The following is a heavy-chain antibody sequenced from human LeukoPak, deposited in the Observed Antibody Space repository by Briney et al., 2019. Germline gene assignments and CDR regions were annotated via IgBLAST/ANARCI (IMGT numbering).Heavy chain of an antibody. CDR2: ISNNGGYT. V-gene: IGHV3-23*01. CDR3: ASGGAPAGY. Sequence: SGGSLRLSCAASGFTFSSSAMSWVRQAPGKGLEWVSAISNNGGYTYYADSVQGRFTISRDNSKSTLCLQMNSLRAEDTAVYYCASGGAPAGYWGQGTLVIVSS. D-gene: IGHD6-25*01. CDR1: GFTFSSSA. J-gene: IGHJ4*02.